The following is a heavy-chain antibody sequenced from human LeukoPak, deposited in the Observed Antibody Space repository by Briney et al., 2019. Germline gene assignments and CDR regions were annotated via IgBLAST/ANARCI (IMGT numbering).Heavy chain of an antibody. D-gene: IGHD1-1*01. CDR1: GFTFRSYA. V-gene: IGHV3-23*01. CDR3: AKALSYWNYFDY. Sequence: GGSLRLSCASSGFTFRSYAMSWVRQAPGEGLEWVSSIGATSGTTYYADSVKGRFTISRDNSQNTLYLQMNGLRAEDTAVYYCAKALSYWNYFDYWGQGTLVTVSS. J-gene: IGHJ4*02. CDR2: IGATSGTT.